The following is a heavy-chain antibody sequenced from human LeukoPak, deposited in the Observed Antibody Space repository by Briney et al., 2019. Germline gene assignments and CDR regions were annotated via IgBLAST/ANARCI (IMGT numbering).Heavy chain of an antibody. CDR3: TRSGARLGTDFDY. V-gene: IGHV3-21*01. Sequence: GGSLRLSCAGSGFTFRSYAMDWVRQAPGKGLEWVSSINENSRYTYYADSVKGRFTISRDNAKNSLYLQMNSLRVEDTAVYYCTRSGARLGTDFDYWGQGTLVTVSS. J-gene: IGHJ4*02. CDR2: INENSRYT. D-gene: IGHD3-16*01. CDR1: GFTFRSYA.